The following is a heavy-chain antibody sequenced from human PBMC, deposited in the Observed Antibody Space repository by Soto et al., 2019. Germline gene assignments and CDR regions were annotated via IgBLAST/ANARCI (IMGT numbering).Heavy chain of an antibody. Sequence: QVQLVQSGAEVKKPGASVKVSCKASGYTFTSYGISWVRQAPGQGLEWVGWISAYNGNTIYAQKLQGRVTMTTATSTGTAYMELRSLRSDDAAVDYCARDAAAGLNDYWGQGTLVTVSS. J-gene: IGHJ4*02. CDR1: GYTFTSYG. V-gene: IGHV1-18*01. D-gene: IGHD6-13*01. CDR2: ISAYNGNT. CDR3: ARDAAAGLNDY.